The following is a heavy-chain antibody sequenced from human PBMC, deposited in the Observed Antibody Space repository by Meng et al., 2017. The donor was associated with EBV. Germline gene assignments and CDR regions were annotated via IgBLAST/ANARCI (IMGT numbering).Heavy chain of an antibody. Sequence: QGQRVQSGAGVRQPGASVKVSCKASGYTFTGYYMHWVRQAPGQGLEWMGRINPNSGGTNYAQKFQGRVTMTRGTSISTAYMELSRLRSDDTAVYYCARVGIAVAGTGDYWGQGTLVTVSS. CDR3: ARVGIAVAGTGDY. J-gene: IGHJ4*02. D-gene: IGHD6-19*01. CDR1: GYTFTGYY. CDR2: INPNSGGT. V-gene: IGHV1-2*06.